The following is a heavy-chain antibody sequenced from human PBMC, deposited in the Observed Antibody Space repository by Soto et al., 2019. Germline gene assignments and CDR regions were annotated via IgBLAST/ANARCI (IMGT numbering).Heavy chain of an antibody. J-gene: IGHJ4*02. D-gene: IGHD2-15*01. Sequence: GSLRLSCAASGFTFSSYGMHWVRQAPGKGLEWVAVISYDGSNKYYADSVKGRFTISRDNSKNTLYLQMNSLRAEDTAVYYCAKDRGFDYWGQGTLFTVSS. CDR3: AKDRGFDY. V-gene: IGHV3-30*18. CDR2: ISYDGSNK. CDR1: GFTFSSYG.